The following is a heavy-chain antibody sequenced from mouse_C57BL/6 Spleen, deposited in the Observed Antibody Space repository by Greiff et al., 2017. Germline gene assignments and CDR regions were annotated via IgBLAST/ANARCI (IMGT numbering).Heavy chain of an antibody. V-gene: IGHV1-4*01. J-gene: IGHJ2*01. Sequence: VQLQESGAELARPGASVKMSCKASGYTFTSYTMHWVKQRPGQGLEWIGYINPSSGYTKYNQKFKDKATLTADKSSSAAYMQLSSLTSEDSAVYYWARRHYGSSYGYFDYGGQGTTLTVSS. CDR1: GYTFTSYT. CDR2: INPSSGYT. D-gene: IGHD1-1*01. CDR3: ARRHYGSSYGYFDY.